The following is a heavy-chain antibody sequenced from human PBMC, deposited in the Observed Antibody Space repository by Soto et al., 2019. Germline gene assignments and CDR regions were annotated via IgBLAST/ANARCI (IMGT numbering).Heavy chain of an antibody. J-gene: IGHJ3*02. V-gene: IGHV4-39*01. D-gene: IGHD3-16*02. CDR1: GGSISSTKYY. CDR3: ARQSIPIGEVIARDGFDI. CDR2: MFYSGST. Sequence: QVQLQESGPGLVKPSETLSLTCSVSGGSISSTKYYWGWIRQPPGKGLEWIGSMFYSGSTDYNPSHKSRVTLSADTSKSQFSLKLSSVTAADTAVYYCARQSIPIGEVIARDGFDIWGQGTMVTVSS.